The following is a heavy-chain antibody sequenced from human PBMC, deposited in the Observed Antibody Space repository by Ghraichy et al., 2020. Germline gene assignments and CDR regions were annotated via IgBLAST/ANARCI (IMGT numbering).Heavy chain of an antibody. D-gene: IGHD6-13*01. CDR3: AKDFIAAAGTDHFYGMDV. CDR1: GFTFDDYA. CDR2: ICWGSGYI. J-gene: IGHJ6*02. V-gene: IGHV3-9*01. Sequence: GGSLRLSCAASGFTFDDYAMHWVRQAPGKGLAWVSGICWGSGYIGYADSVKGRFTISRDNAKNSLYLQMNTLRPGDTASYYCAKDFIAAAGTDHFYGMDVWGQGTTVTVSS.